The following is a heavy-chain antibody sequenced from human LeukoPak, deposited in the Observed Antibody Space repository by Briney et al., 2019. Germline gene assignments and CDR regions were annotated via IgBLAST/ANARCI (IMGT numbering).Heavy chain of an antibody. CDR3: ARDQEGPQGGANSFAY. CDR1: GFTFSTYS. Sequence: GGSLRLSCAASGFTFSTYSMNWVRQAPGKGLEWVSSISTSSSYTYYADSVKGRFAISRDNAKNSLYLQMNSLRVEDTAVYYCARDQEGPQGGANSFAYWGQGTLVTVSS. V-gene: IGHV3-21*01. CDR2: ISTSSSYT. J-gene: IGHJ4*02. D-gene: IGHD2-15*01.